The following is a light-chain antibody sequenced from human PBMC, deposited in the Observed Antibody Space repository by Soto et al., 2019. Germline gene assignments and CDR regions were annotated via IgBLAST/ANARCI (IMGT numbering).Light chain of an antibody. Sequence: DLRMTQSPSSLSASVGDRVTITCRASQSISSYLNWYQQKPGKAPKLLIYAASSLQSGVPSRFSGSGSGTDFTLTISSLQPEAFATYYCQQSYSTLITFGQGTRLEIK. J-gene: IGKJ5*01. V-gene: IGKV1-39*01. CDR2: AAS. CDR1: QSISSY. CDR3: QQSYSTLIT.